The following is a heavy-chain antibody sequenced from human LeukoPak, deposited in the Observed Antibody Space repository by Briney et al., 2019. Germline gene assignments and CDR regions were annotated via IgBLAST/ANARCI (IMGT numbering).Heavy chain of an antibody. CDR3: ARDSAGNDY. CDR2: IKHDGSEK. J-gene: IGHJ4*02. V-gene: IGHV3-7*01. CDR1: GFTFTKYW. Sequence: PGGSLRPSCAASGFTFTKYWMTWVRQAPGKGLEWVANIKHDGSEKYYVDSVKGPFTISRDNAKNSLYLQMNSLRAENTAMYYCARDSAGNDYWGQGTLVTVSS. D-gene: IGHD6-13*01.